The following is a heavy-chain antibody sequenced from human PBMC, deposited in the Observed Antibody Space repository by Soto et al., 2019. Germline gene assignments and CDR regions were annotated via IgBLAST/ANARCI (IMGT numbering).Heavy chain of an antibody. J-gene: IGHJ4*02. CDR1: GFTFSSYS. Sequence: EVQLVESGGGLVKPGGSLRLSCAASGFTFSSYSMNWVRQAPGKGLEWVSSISSSSSYIYYADSAKGRFTISRDNAKNSLYLQMNSLRAEDTAVYYCATDIVVVPAAIDRFDYWGQGTLVTVSS. CDR2: ISSSSSYI. D-gene: IGHD2-2*02. V-gene: IGHV3-21*01. CDR3: ATDIVVVPAAIDRFDY.